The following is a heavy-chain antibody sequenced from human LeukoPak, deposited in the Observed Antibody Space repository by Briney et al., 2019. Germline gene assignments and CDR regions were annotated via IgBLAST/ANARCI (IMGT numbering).Heavy chain of an antibody. CDR2: ISAGNGNT. CDR3: ARQLPYLQFDH. D-gene: IGHD2-2*01. V-gene: IGHV1-3*01. CDR1: GYTFTTYT. Sequence: ASVKVSCKASGYTFTTYTIHWVRQAPGQRLEWMGWISAGNGNTKYSQKLQGRVTITRDTYASTAYMELSSLRSEDTAVYYCARQLPYLQFDHWGQGTLVTVSS. J-gene: IGHJ4*02.